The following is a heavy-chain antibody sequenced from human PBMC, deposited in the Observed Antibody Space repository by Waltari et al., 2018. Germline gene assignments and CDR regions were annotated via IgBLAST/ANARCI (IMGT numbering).Heavy chain of an antibody. CDR2: ITSRSSTI. Sequence: EVQLVQSGGDLVQPGGSLSLSCAASGFTFNTYSMAWVRQAPGKGLEWFSYITSRSSTIYYADSVRGRFTTSRDNAKNSLYLQMNSLRVEDTAVYYCARVGGAALTEGFDYWGQGTLVTVAS. J-gene: IGHJ4*02. D-gene: IGHD7-27*01. V-gene: IGHV3-48*01. CDR3: ARVGGAALTEGFDY. CDR1: GFTFNTYS.